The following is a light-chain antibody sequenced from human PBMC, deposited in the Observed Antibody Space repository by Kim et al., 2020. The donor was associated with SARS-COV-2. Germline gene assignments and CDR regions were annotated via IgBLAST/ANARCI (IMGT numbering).Light chain of an antibody. CDR1: ASNIGTNS. CDR2: DNS. V-gene: IGLV1-51*01. J-gene: IGLJ2*01. CDR3: VTWDDSLSAVV. Sequence: QGVTISCSRGASNIGTNSVSWYQHLPRTAPRFLIYDNSKRPSGVPDRFSGAKSGTSATLGISGLQSGDEADYFCVTWDDSLSAVVFGGGTQLTVL.